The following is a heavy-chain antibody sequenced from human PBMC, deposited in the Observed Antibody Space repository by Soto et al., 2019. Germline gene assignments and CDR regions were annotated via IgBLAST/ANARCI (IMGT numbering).Heavy chain of an antibody. CDR3: SRSLDS. J-gene: IGHJ4*02. CDR1: GFSFSSYA. V-gene: IGHV3-23*01. CDR2: VNIGGGLT. Sequence: PGGSLRLSCAASGFSFSSYAMNWVRQAPGKGLEWIATVNIGGGLTYYADSVKGRFTISRDNSNNTLYLQMNSLRAEDTALYYCSRSLDSWGQGTRVTVSS.